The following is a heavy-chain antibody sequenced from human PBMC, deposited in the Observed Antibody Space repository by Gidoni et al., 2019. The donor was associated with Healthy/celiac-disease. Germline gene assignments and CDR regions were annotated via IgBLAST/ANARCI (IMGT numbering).Heavy chain of an antibody. CDR3: ARRDYVWGSYRPYYFDY. Sequence: EVQLVQSGAEVKKPGSSVKLSCKGSGYSFTSYWIGWVRQMPGKGLEWMGIILPVDSDTRYAPSVQGQVTISADKSISTAYLQWSSLKASDSAMYYCARRDYVWGSYRPYYFDYWGQGTLVTVSS. J-gene: IGHJ4*02. CDR2: ILPVDSDT. V-gene: IGHV5-51*01. CDR1: GYSFTSYW. D-gene: IGHD3-16*02.